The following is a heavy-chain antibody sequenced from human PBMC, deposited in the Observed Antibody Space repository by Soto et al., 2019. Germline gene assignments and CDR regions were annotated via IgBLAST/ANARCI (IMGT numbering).Heavy chain of an antibody. J-gene: IGHJ4*02. Sequence: GGSLRLSCAASGFTFSSYAMHWVRQAPGKGLEYVSAISSNGGSTYYANSVKGRFTISRDNSKNTLYLQMGSLRAEDMAVYYCARVKGLTTVPYFDYWGQGTLVTVSS. CDR3: ARVKGLTTVPYFDY. V-gene: IGHV3-64*01. CDR2: ISSNGGST. D-gene: IGHD4-17*01. CDR1: GFTFSSYA.